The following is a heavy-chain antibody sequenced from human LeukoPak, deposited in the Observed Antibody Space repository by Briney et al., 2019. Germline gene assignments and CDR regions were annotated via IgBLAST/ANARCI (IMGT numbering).Heavy chain of an antibody. V-gene: IGHV3-23*01. CDR2: ISGSGGST. J-gene: IGHJ4*02. D-gene: IGHD4-17*01. Sequence: GGSLRLSCAASGFTFSSYALSWVRQAPGKGLEWVSGISGSGGSTHYADSVKGRFTISRDNSKDTLYLQMNNLRAEDTAVYYCAKEPAPLTTVTTLSYWGQGTLVTVSS. CDR1: GFTFSSYA. CDR3: AKEPAPLTTVTTLSY.